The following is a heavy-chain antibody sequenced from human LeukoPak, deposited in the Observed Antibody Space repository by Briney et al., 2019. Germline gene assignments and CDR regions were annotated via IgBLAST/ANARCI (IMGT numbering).Heavy chain of an antibody. CDR2: INHSGST. J-gene: IGHJ6*02. V-gene: IGHV4-34*01. CDR3: ARDWPSRWDAMDV. CDR1: GGSFSGYY. D-gene: IGHD6-13*01. Sequence: SETLSLTCAVYGGSFSGYYWSWIRQPPGKGLEWIGEINHSGSTNYNPSLKSRVTISVDTSKNQFSLKLSSVTAADTAVYYCARDWPSRWDAMDVWGQGTTVTVSS.